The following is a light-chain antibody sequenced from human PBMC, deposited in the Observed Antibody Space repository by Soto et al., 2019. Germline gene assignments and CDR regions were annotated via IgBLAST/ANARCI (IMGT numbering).Light chain of an antibody. J-gene: IGKJ5*01. CDR2: RAS. V-gene: IGKV3-15*01. CDR3: QQSYTTPIT. CDR1: QTIYSN. Sequence: IQITQSPATLSVSPGERATLFCRASQTIYSNVAWYQQRPGQAPRLLIYRASARATGIPARFSGSGSGTDFTLTISSLQPEDFATYYCQQSYTTPITFGQGTRLEIK.